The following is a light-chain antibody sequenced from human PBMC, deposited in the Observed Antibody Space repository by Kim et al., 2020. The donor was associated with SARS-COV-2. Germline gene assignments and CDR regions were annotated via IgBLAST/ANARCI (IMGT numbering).Light chain of an antibody. CDR1: QSVSSY. CDR3: QQRSNWPLT. V-gene: IGKV3-11*01. CDR2: DAS. J-gene: IGKJ4*01. Sequence: APGERATLSCRASQSVSSYIAWYQQKPGQAPRLLIYDASNRATGIPARFSGSGSGTDFTLTISSLEPEDFAVYYCQQRSNWPLTFGGGTKVDIK.